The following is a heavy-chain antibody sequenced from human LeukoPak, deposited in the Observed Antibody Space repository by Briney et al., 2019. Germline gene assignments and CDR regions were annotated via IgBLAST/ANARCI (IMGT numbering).Heavy chain of an antibody. CDR1: GFTFSTNS. Sequence: GGSLRLSCAASGFTFSTNSMNWVRQAPGKGLEWVASTSSSGSYIYYPESLKGRFTVSRDNAKNSVYLQMNSLRIEDTAVYYYARDVARDISCYTDWGQGTLVTVSS. D-gene: IGHD2-2*02. CDR3: ARDVARDISCYTD. J-gene: IGHJ4*02. CDR2: TSSSGSYI. V-gene: IGHV3-21*04.